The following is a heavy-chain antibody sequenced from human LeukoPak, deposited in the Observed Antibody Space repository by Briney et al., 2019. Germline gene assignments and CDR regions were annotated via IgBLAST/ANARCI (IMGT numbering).Heavy chain of an antibody. J-gene: IGHJ4*02. V-gene: IGHV1-18*01. Sequence: ASVKVSCKASGYTFSNYAINWVRQAPGQGLEWMGWISTYNGNTNYAQKLQDRVTMTTDTSTSAAYMELRSLRSDDTAMYYCAREGIRIAAAGTIDYWGQGTLVTVSS. D-gene: IGHD6-13*01. CDR2: ISTYNGNT. CDR1: GYTFSNYA. CDR3: AREGIRIAAAGTIDY.